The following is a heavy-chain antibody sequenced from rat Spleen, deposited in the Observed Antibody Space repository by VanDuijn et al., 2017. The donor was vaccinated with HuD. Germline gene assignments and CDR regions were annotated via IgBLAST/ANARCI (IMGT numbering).Heavy chain of an antibody. CDR2: IIYDGSNT. D-gene: IGHD1-11*01. J-gene: IGHJ2*01. V-gene: IGHV5-29*01. Sequence: EVQLVESGGGLVQPGRSLKLSCAVSGLTFNNYGMAWVRQAPTKGLEWVAAIIYDGSNTYYRDSVKGRFTISRDNAESTLYLQMNSLRSEDTATYYCTREGHYWGQGVMVTVSS. CDR3: TREGHY. CDR1: GLTFNNYG.